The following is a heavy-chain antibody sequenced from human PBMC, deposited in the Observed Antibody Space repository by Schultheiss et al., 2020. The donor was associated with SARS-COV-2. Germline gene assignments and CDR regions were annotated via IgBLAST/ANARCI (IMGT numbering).Heavy chain of an antibody. CDR2: IYHSGST. Sequence: SETLSLTCTVSGGSISSYYWSWIRQPPGKGLKWIGSIYHSGSTYYNPSLKSRVTISVDTSKNQFSLKLSSVTAADTAVYYCAREGVYQLLSFYYYMDVWGKGTTVTVSS. CDR3: AREGVYQLLSFYYYMDV. V-gene: IGHV4-59*12. D-gene: IGHD2-2*01. J-gene: IGHJ6*03. CDR1: GGSISSYY.